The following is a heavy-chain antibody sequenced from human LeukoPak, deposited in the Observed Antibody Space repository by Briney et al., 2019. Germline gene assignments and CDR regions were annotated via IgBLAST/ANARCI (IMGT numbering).Heavy chain of an antibody. CDR2: IYYSGST. CDR3: ARQESDSSGYSWFDP. CDR1: GASISNYY. Sequence: SETLSLTCTVSGASISNYYWGWVRQPPGKGLEWVGYIYYSGSTNYNPSLKSRVTISLDTSKNQFSLNLTSVTAADTAVYYCARQESDSSGYSWFDPWGQGTLVTVSS. J-gene: IGHJ5*02. V-gene: IGHV4-59*01. D-gene: IGHD3-22*01.